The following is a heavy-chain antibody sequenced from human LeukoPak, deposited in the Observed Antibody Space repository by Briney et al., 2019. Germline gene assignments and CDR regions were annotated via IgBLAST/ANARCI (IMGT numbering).Heavy chain of an antibody. CDR1: GFTFSTRW. Sequence: PGGSLRLSCAASGFTFSTRWMSWVRQAPGKGLEWVSTISGGGRSTDYADPVKGQFTISRDNSKNTLYLQMNSLRAEDTAVYYCARERYFDYWGQGTLVTVSS. V-gene: IGHV3-23*01. CDR2: ISGGGRST. CDR3: ARERYFDY. J-gene: IGHJ4*02.